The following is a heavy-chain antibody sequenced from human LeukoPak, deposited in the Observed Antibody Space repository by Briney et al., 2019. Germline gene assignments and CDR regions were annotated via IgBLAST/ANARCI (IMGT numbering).Heavy chain of an antibody. CDR1: GFTFSSYS. J-gene: IGHJ4*02. D-gene: IGHD1-1*01. Sequence: GGSLRLSCAASGFTFSSYSMNWVRQAPGKGLEWVSSISSSSSYIYYADSVKGRFTISRDNAKNSLYLQMNSLRAEDTAVYYCARDRDPHVIGTTAIDYWGQGTLVTVSS. CDR3: ARDRDPHVIGTTAIDY. CDR2: ISSSSSYI. V-gene: IGHV3-21*01.